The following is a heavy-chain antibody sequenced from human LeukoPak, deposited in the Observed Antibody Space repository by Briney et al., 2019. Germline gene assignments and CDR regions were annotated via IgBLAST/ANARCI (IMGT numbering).Heavy chain of an antibody. CDR2: INHNGNVN. V-gene: IGHV3-7*01. Sequence: GGSLRLSCAASGFTFSSYWMNWARQAPGKGLEWAASINHNGNVNYYVDSVKGRFTISRDNAKNSLYLQMNSLRAEDTAVYYCAREIFGGGDYWGQGTLVTVSS. D-gene: IGHD3-3*01. CDR3: AREIFGGGDY. CDR1: GFTFSSYW. J-gene: IGHJ4*02.